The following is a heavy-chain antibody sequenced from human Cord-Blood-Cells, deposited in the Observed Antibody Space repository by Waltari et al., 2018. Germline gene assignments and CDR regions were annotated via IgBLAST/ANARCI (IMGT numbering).Heavy chain of an antibody. CDR2: IDPMRGST. CDR3: ARAELGIYAFDI. D-gene: IGHD7-27*01. V-gene: IGHV1-46*01. J-gene: IGHJ3*02. Sequence: QVQLVQSGAEVKKPGASVKVSCTASGYTFTSYYMHWVRQAPGQGLEWMGRIDPMRGSTSDEKKVQGRVTMTRYTSTSTVYMELSSLRSEDTAVYYCARAELGIYAFDIWGQGTMVTVSS. CDR1: GYTFTSYY.